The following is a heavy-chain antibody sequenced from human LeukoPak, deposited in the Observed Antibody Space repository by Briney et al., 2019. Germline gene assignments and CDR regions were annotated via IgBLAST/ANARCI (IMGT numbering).Heavy chain of an antibody. Sequence: TGGSLRLSCAASGFTFSSYWMSWVRQAPGKGLEWVANIKQDGSEKYYVDSVKGRFTISRDNSKNTLYLQMNSLRAEDTAVYYCARESYYYDSSGYSRYWGQGTLVTVSS. J-gene: IGHJ4*02. CDR3: ARESYYYDSSGYSRY. D-gene: IGHD3-22*01. V-gene: IGHV3-7*01. CDR2: IKQDGSEK. CDR1: GFTFSSYW.